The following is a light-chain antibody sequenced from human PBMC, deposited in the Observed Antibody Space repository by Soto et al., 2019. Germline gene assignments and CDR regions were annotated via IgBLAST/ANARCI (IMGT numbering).Light chain of an antibody. CDR2: SAS. J-gene: IGKJ5*01. Sequence: DFQLTQSPSSLSASVGDRVTITCRATQGSSNYLDWYQQKPGKVPKLLIYSASTLQSGVPSRFSGGGSGTDFTRTISSLQPDDVATYYGEKYNSAPLTCGQGTRLEIK. V-gene: IGKV1-27*01. CDR1: QGSSNY. CDR3: EKYNSAPLT.